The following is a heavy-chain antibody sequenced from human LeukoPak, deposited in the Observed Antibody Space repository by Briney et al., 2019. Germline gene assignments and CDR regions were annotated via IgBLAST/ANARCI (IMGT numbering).Heavy chain of an antibody. CDR1: GFTFSNYA. D-gene: IGHD1-26*01. V-gene: IGHV3-23*01. CDR2: ISGSGGST. CDR3: AKDVGKWESLHFFDY. J-gene: IGHJ4*02. Sequence: GGSLRLSCAASGFTFSNYAINWVRQAPGKVLEWVSAISGSGGSTYYADSVTGRFTISRDNSRNTLYLQMNSLRGDDTAVYYCAKDVGKWESLHFFDYWGQGTLVTVSS.